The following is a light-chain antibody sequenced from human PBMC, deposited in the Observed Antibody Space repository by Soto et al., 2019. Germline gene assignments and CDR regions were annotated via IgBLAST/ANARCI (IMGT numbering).Light chain of an antibody. V-gene: IGKV1-5*03. CDR3: QQYSNYPLT. CDR2: KAS. Sequence: DNQMTQSLSTLSASVGDRVTITCRASQSISYWLAWYQQKPGKAPNLLIYKASSLESGVPSRFSGSGSGTEFTLTINSLQPDDFATYYCQQYSNYPLTFGGGTKVEI. J-gene: IGKJ4*01. CDR1: QSISYW.